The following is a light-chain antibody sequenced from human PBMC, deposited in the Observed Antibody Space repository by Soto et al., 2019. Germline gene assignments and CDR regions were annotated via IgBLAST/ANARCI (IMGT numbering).Light chain of an antibody. CDR3: QQYNNWPYT. CDR2: GAS. CDR1: QRVSSN. J-gene: IGKJ2*01. V-gene: IGKV3-15*01. Sequence: EVVMTQSPATLSVSPGERATLSCRASQRVSSNLAWYQQKPGQAPRLLIYGASTRATGLPARFSGSGSGTEFTLTISSLQSEDFAVYYCQQYNNWPYTFGQGTKLVIK.